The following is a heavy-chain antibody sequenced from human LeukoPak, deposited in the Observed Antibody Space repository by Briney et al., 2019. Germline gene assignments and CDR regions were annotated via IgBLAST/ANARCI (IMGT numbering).Heavy chain of an antibody. V-gene: IGHV4-59*01. Sequence: SETLSLTCPVSGGSISSYYWSWIRQPPGKGLEWVGYIYYSGSTNYNPSLKSRVTISVDTSKNQFSLKLSSVTAADSAVYYCARDAGDSTFDYWGQGTLVTVSS. CDR1: GGSISSYY. CDR2: IYYSGST. D-gene: IGHD4-17*01. CDR3: ARDAGDSTFDY. J-gene: IGHJ4*02.